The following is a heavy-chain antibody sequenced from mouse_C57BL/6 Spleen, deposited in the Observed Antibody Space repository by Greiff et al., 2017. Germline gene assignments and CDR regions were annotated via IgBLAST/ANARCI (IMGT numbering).Heavy chain of an antibody. CDR1: GYTFTSYW. Sequence: VQLQQPGAELVRPGSSVKLSCKASGYTFTSYWMDWVKQRPGQGLEWIGNIYPSDSETHYNQKFKDKATLTVDKSSSTAYMQLSSLTSEDSAVYYCARGDYAGAYWGQGTLVTVSA. V-gene: IGHV1-61*01. CDR2: IYPSDSET. CDR3: ARGDYAGAY. D-gene: IGHD2-4*01. J-gene: IGHJ3*01.